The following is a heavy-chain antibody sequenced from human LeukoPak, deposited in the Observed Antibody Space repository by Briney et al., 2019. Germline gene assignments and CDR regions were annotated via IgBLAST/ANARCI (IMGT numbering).Heavy chain of an antibody. D-gene: IGHD2-8*01. J-gene: IGHJ6*02. CDR1: GFTFSSYS. V-gene: IGHV3-21*01. Sequence: GGSPRLSCAASGFTFSSYSMNWVRQAPGKGLEWVSSISSSSSYIYYADSVKGRFTISRDNAKNSLYLQMNSLRAEDTAVYYCARVLMGLGMDVWGQGTTVTVSS. CDR2: ISSSSSYI. CDR3: ARVLMGLGMDV.